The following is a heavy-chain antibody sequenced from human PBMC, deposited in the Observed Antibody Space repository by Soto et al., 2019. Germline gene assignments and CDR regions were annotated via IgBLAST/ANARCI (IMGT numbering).Heavy chain of an antibody. J-gene: IGHJ5*02. CDR2: TYYRGST. V-gene: IGHV4-31*03. Sequence: QVQLQESGPGLVKPSQTLSLTCTVSGGSISSGGYYWSWIRQHPGKGLEWIGYTYYRGSTYYNPALQSRVTISVDPSKNLFSPKLSSVTAADTAVYCWASEDGYCAAPWGQGTLVTVSS. D-gene: IGHD2-15*01. CDR1: GGSISSGGYY. CDR3: ASEDGYCAAP.